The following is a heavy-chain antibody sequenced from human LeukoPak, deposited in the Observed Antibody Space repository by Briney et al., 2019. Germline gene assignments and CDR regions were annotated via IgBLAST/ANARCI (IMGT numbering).Heavy chain of an antibody. D-gene: IGHD4-17*01. V-gene: IGHV3-30*04. CDR1: GFTFSSYA. Sequence: GRSLRLSCAASGFTFSSYAMHWVRQAPGKGLEWVAVISYDGSNKYYADSVKGRFTISRDNSKNTLYLQMNSLRAEDTAVYYCAREGDYIIDYWGQGTLVTVSS. CDR2: ISYDGSNK. CDR3: AREGDYIIDY. J-gene: IGHJ4*02.